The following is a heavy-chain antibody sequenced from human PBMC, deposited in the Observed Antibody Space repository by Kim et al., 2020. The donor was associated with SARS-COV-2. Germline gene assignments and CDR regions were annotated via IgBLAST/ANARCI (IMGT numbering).Heavy chain of an antibody. CDR2: IIPIFGTA. CDR3: AKGDSSGYYSFDY. D-gene: IGHD3-22*01. J-gene: IGHJ4*02. V-gene: IGHV1-69*06. Sequence: SVKVSCKASGGTFSSYAISWVRQAPGQGLEWMGGIIPIFGTANYAQKFQGRVTITADKSTSTAYMELSSLRSEDTAVYYCAKGDSSGYYSFDYWGQGTLVTVSS. CDR1: GGTFSSYA.